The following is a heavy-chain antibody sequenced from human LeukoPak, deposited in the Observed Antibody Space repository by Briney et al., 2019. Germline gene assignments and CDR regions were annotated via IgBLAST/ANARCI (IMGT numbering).Heavy chain of an antibody. J-gene: IGHJ6*03. V-gene: IGHV4-4*07. CDR3: ARDSLYGYYYYYMDV. D-gene: IGHD2-8*01. CDR2: IYTSGST. CDR1: GGSISSYY. Sequence: SEALSLTCTVSGGSISSYYWSWIRQPAGKGLEWIGRIYTSGSTNYNPSLKSRVTMSVDTSKNQFSLKLSSVTAADTAVYYCARDSLYGYYYYYMDVWGKGTTVTISS.